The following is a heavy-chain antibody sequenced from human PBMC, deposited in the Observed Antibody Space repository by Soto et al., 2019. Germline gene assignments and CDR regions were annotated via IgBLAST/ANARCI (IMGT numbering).Heavy chain of an antibody. V-gene: IGHV4-34*01. CDR1: GGSFSGYY. D-gene: IGHD5-18*01. Sequence: SETLSLTCAVYGGSFSGYYWSWIRQPPGKGLEWIGEINHSGSTNYNPSLKSRVTISVDTSKNQFSLKLSSVTAADTAVYYCARGGYSYGWAYYYYGMDVWGQGTTVS. CDR2: INHSGST. J-gene: IGHJ6*02. CDR3: ARGGYSYGWAYYYYGMDV.